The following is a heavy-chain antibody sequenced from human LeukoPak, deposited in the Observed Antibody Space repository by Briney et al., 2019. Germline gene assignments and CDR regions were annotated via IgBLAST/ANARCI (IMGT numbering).Heavy chain of an antibody. V-gene: IGHV1-69*13. J-gene: IGHJ4*02. Sequence: SVKVSCTASGGTFSSYAISWVRQAPGQGLEWMGGIIPIFGTANYAQKFQGRVTITADESTSTAYMELSSLRSEDTAVYYCATAHSSGWYRPDYFDYWGQGTLVTVSS. CDR3: ATAHSSGWYRPDYFDY. CDR1: GGTFSSYA. D-gene: IGHD6-19*01. CDR2: IIPIFGTA.